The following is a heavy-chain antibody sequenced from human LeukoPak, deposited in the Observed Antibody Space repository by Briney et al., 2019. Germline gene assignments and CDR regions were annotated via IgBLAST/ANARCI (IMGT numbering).Heavy chain of an antibody. CDR1: GFTFSNAW. Sequence: RGSLRLSCAASGFTFSNAWMSWVRQAPGKRLEWVGRIKSKTDGGTTDYAAPVKGRFTISRDDSKNTLYLQMNSLKTEDTAVYYCTTNTQITYYFDYWGQGTLVTVSS. CDR3: TTNTQITYYFDY. V-gene: IGHV3-15*01. CDR2: IKSKTDGGTT. J-gene: IGHJ4*02.